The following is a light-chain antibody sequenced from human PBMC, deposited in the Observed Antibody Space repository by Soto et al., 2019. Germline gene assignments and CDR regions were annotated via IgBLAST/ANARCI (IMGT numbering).Light chain of an antibody. Sequence: QPVLAQSPSASASLGASVKLTCTLSSGQSSYAIAWHQQQPEKGPRYLMKLNSDGSHSKGDGIPDRFSGSSSGAERYLTISSLQSEDEADYYCQTWGTGVPVFGGGTKLTVL. CDR3: QTWGTGVPV. CDR2: LNSDGSH. CDR1: SGQSSYA. V-gene: IGLV4-69*01. J-gene: IGLJ2*01.